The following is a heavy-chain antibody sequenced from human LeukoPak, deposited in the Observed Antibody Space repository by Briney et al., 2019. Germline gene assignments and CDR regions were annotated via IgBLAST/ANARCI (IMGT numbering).Heavy chain of an antibody. CDR1: GFTGSSNY. CDR2: IKKDGSEK. D-gene: IGHD6-19*01. CDR3: ARSSGWSRDALDI. V-gene: IGHV3-7*01. Sequence: GGSLRLYCAASGFTGSSNYMSWVRQAPGKGLEWVANIKKDGSEKYYVDSVKGRFTISRDNAKTSLYLQMNSLRVEDTAVYYCARSSGWSRDALDIWGQGTMVTVSS. J-gene: IGHJ3*02.